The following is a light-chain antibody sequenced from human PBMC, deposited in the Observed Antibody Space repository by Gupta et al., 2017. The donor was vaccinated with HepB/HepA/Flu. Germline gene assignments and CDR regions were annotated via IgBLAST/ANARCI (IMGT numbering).Light chain of an antibody. CDR3: RQALQTART. J-gene: IGKJ2*01. CDR1: QSLLHSNGYNY. V-gene: IGKV2-28*01. Sequence: DIVMTQSPLSLPVTPGEPASISCRSSQSLLHSNGYNYLDWYLQKPGQSPQLLIYLGSNRASGVPDRFSGSGSGTDFTLKISRVDAEDVGVYYCRQALQTARTFGQGTKLEIK. CDR2: LGS.